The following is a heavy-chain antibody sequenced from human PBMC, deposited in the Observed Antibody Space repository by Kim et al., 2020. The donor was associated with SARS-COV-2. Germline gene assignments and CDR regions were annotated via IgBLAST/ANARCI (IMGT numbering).Heavy chain of an antibody. J-gene: IGHJ4*02. D-gene: IGHD5-18*01. CDR3: ARDGTAMVPFDY. CDR2: IYHSGST. Sequence: SETLSLTCAVSGGSISSSNWWSWVRQPPGKGLEWIGEIYHSGSTNYNPSLESRVTISVDKSKNQFSLKLSSVTAADTAVYYCARDGTAMVPFDYWGQGTLVTVSS. V-gene: IGHV4-4*02. CDR1: GGSISSSNW.